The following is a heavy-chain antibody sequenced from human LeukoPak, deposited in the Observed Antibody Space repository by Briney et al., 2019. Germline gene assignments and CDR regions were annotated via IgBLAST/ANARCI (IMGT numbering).Heavy chain of an antibody. V-gene: IGHV3-21*01. CDR1: GFTFNSFR. J-gene: IGHJ4*02. Sequence: GGSLRLSCAASGFTFNSFRMNWVRQAPDKGLEWVSSISSSSNFIYYADSVRGRFTISRDNAKNSLYLQMNSLRAEDTAVYYCVREYSGWLAAAGAWGQGVLVTVSS. CDR2: ISSSSNFI. D-gene: IGHD6-13*01. CDR3: VREYSGWLAAAGA.